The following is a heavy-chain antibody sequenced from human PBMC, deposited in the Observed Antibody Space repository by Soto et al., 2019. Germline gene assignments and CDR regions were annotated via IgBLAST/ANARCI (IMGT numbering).Heavy chain of an antibody. CDR2: INWNGASA. CDR3: ARGLNKAALSFEY. Sequence: PSETLSLTCAVSGGSISSSNWWSWVRQAPGKGLEWISGINWNGASAGYADSVKGRFTISRDNAKNSLYLQMNSLRAEDTALYYCARGLNKAALSFEYWGQGTLVTVSS. V-gene: IGHV3-20*04. J-gene: IGHJ4*01. D-gene: IGHD6-25*01. CDR1: GGSISSSNW.